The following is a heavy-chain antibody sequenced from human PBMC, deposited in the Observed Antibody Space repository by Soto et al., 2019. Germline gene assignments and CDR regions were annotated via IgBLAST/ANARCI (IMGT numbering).Heavy chain of an antibody. Sequence: QLLESGPGLVKPSETLSLTCTVSGGSISSSSYYWGWIRQPPGKGLEWIGSIYYSGSTYYNPSLKSRVTISVDTSKNQFSLKLSSVTAADTAVYYCASIDVTMVRGVIITYYYYGMDVWGQGTTVTVSS. CDR1: GGSISSSSYY. J-gene: IGHJ6*02. CDR3: ASIDVTMVRGVIITYYYYGMDV. V-gene: IGHV4-39*01. D-gene: IGHD3-10*01. CDR2: IYYSGST.